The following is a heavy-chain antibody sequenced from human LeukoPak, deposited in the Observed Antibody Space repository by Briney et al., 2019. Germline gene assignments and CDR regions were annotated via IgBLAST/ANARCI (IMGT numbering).Heavy chain of an antibody. D-gene: IGHD3-9*01. J-gene: IGHJ4*02. CDR2: FDPEDGET. V-gene: IGHV1-24*01. CDR3: ATLPQAYDILTGYPNYYFDY. CDR1: GYTLTELS. Sequence: GASVKVSCKVPGYTLTELSMHWVRQAPGKGLEWMGGFDPEDGETIYAQKFQGRVTMTEDTSTDTAYMELSSLRSEDTAVYYCATLPQAYDILTGYPNYYFDYWGQGTLVTVSS.